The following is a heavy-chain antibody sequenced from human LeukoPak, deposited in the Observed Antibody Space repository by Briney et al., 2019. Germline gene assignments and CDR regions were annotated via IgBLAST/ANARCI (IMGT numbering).Heavy chain of an antibody. D-gene: IGHD1-26*01. Sequence: GASVKVSCKASGYTFTSYDINWVRQATGQGLEWMGWMNPNSGNTGYAQKFQGRVTMTTDTSTSTAYMELRSLRSDDTAVYYCARERSVGAIQYNWFDPWGQGTLVTVSS. CDR2: MNPNSGNT. V-gene: IGHV1-8*02. CDR1: GYTFTSYD. CDR3: ARERSVGAIQYNWFDP. J-gene: IGHJ5*02.